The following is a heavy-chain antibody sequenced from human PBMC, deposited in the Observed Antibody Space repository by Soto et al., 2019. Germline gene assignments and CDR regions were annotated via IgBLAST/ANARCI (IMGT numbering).Heavy chain of an antibody. CDR3: ARSPSTSPYFDX. CDR1: GFTFSTFW. CDR2: IYPGDHET. J-gene: IGHJ4*02. Sequence: LGESLKITCQCSGFTFSTFWIGWVRQLPGKGLEWMGIIYPGDHETRYSPSFHGKVTISADKSINNAYLQWNSLEASDTAFYFCARSPSTSPYFDXWGQGALVTVSX. V-gene: IGHV5-51*01. D-gene: IGHD2-2*01.